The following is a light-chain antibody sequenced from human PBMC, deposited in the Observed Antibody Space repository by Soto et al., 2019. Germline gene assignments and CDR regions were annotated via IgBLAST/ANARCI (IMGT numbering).Light chain of an antibody. V-gene: IGKV1-6*01. CDR1: QGIGND. J-gene: IGKJ2*01. Sequence: AIPMTQSPSTLSASVGDRVTITCRASQGIGNDLSWYQQKPGKAPKLLIYDASSLQSGVSSRFSGSGSGTDFTLTISSLQPEDFAIYYCLQDYNYPYTFGQGTKLEIE. CDR3: LQDYNYPYT. CDR2: DAS.